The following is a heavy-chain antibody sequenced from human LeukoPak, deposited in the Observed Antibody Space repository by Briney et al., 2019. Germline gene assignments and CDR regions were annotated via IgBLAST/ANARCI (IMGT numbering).Heavy chain of an antibody. J-gene: IGHJ6*03. D-gene: IGHD2-8*01. V-gene: IGHV1-2*02. CDR1: GYSFTGYY. CDR2: INPDGGVT. Sequence: ASMKVSCKASGYSFTGYYIHWVRQAPGQGLEWMGWINPDGGVTKSAQNFQGRVTMTRDKSINTVYMELSGLTSDDTALYYCARGPNHYYYMDFWGTGTTVTVSS. CDR3: ARGPNHYYYMDF.